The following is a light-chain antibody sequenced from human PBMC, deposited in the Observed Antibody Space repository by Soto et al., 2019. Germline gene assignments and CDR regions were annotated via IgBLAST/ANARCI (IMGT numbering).Light chain of an antibody. J-gene: IGLJ1*01. Sequence: QSALTQPPSVSGSLGQSVTISCTGTSTDVSTDSSVSWYQQPPGTLPKLIIYEVSNRPSGVPDRFSGSRSGNTASLTISGLPADDEADYYCSSDSISNTYVFGAGTKVTVL. V-gene: IGLV2-18*02. CDR3: SSDSISNTYV. CDR2: EVS. CDR1: STDVSTDSS.